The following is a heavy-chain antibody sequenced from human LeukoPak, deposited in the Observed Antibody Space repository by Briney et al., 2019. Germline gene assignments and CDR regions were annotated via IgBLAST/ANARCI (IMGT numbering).Heavy chain of an antibody. CDR3: ARDRGSSWYSDRAFDI. Sequence: GGSLRLSCAASGFTFSSYGMHWVRQAPGKGLEWVAFIRYDGSNKYYADSVKGRFTISRDNSKNTLYLQMNSLRAEDTAVYYCARDRGSSWYSDRAFDIWGQGTMVTVSS. V-gene: IGHV3-30*02. CDR1: GFTFSSYG. CDR2: IRYDGSNK. D-gene: IGHD6-13*01. J-gene: IGHJ3*02.